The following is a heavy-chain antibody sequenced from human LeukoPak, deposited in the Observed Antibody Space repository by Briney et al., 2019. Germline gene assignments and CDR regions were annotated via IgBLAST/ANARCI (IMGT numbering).Heavy chain of an antibody. CDR3: ARGTLFYDYVNGPFNI. CDR2: INPHSGGT. V-gene: IGHV1-2*02. Sequence: ASVKVSCKASGYTFTSYGISWVRQAPGQGLEWMGWINPHSGGTSYGQKFYRRITMTRDKSISTAYMELSRLRSDDTAVYYCARGTLFYDYVNGPFNIWGQGTLVTVSS. J-gene: IGHJ3*02. D-gene: IGHD3-16*01. CDR1: GYTFTSYG.